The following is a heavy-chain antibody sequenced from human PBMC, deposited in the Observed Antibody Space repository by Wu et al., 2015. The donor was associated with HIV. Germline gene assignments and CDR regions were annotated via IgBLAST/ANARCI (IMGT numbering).Heavy chain of an antibody. CDR1: GGTFSSYA. V-gene: IGHV1-69*12. CDR2: IIPIFGTA. D-gene: IGHD3-3*01. Sequence: QVQLVQSGAEVKKPGSSVKVSCKASGGTFSSYAISWVRQAPGQGLEWMGGIIPIFGTANYAQKFQGRVTITADESTSTAYMELSSLRSEDTAVYYCASNAGYYDFWSGYWNNWFDPWGQGTLVTVSS. J-gene: IGHJ5*02. CDR3: ASNAGYYDFWSGYWNNWFDP.